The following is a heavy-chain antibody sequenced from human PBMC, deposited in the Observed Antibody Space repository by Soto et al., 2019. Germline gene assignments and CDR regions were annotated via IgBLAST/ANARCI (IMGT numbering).Heavy chain of an antibody. CDR3: AKAPSLPRYCSSTSCSNYYYYMDV. CDR2: ISGSGGST. Sequence: GGSLRLSCAASGFTFSSYAMSWVRQAPGKGLEWVSAISGSGGSTYYADSVKGRFTISRDNSKNTLYLQMNSLRAEDTAVYYCAKAPSLPRYCSSTSCSNYYYYMDVWGKGTTVTVSS. J-gene: IGHJ6*03. CDR1: GFTFSSYA. V-gene: IGHV3-23*01. D-gene: IGHD2-2*01.